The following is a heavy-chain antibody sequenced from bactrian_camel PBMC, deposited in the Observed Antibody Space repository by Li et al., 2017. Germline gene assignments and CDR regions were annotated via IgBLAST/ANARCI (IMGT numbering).Heavy chain of an antibody. D-gene: IGHD1*01. CDR2: IACGGGST. CDR1: GFTFSSYA. CDR3: TGRTHFAAAAGTWDDFGF. V-gene: IGHV3S31*01. Sequence: VQLVESGGGLVQPGGSLRLSCAASGFTFSSYAMGWVRQAPGKGLEWVSGIACGGGSTYYADSVKGRFTISQDNGKNKVYLQMNNLKPADTAAYYCTGRTHFAAAAGTWDDFGFWNQGTQVTVS. J-gene: IGHJ6*01.